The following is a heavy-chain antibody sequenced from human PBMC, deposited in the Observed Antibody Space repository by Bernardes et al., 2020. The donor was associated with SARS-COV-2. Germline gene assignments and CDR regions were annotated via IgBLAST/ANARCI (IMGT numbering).Heavy chain of an antibody. V-gene: IGHV4-59*08. Sequence: SETLSLTCTVSGGSISSYYWSWIRQPPGKGLEWIGYIYYSGSTNYNPSLKSRVTISVDTSKNQFSLKLSSVTAADTAVYYCARHEVTDYYDSSGYYSTPYYFDYWGQGTLVTVSS. CDR2: IYYSGST. D-gene: IGHD3-22*01. CDR3: ARHEVTDYYDSSGYYSTPYYFDY. CDR1: GGSISSYY. J-gene: IGHJ4*02.